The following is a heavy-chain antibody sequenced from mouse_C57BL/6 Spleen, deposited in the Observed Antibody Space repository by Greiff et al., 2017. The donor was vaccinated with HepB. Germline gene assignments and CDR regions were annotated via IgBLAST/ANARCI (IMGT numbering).Heavy chain of an antibody. J-gene: IGHJ4*01. CDR1: GYTFTDYN. CDR2: INPNNGGT. D-gene: IGHD1-2*01. V-gene: IGHV1-22*01. Sequence: EVQLQQSGPELVKPGASVKMSCKASGYTFTDYNMHWVKQSHGKSLEWIGYINPNNGGTSYNQKFKGKATLTVNKSSSTAYMELRSLTSEDSAVYYCARERVRPFYYAMDYWGQGTSVTVSS. CDR3: ARERVRPFYYAMDY.